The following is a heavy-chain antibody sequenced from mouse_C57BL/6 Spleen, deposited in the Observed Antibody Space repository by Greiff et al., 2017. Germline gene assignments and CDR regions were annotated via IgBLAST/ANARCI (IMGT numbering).Heavy chain of an antibody. CDR2: ISSGGSYT. CDR3: ARQEDGSSYFDY. D-gene: IGHD1-1*01. J-gene: IGHJ2*01. CDR1: GFTFSSYG. Sequence: EVMLVESGGDLVKPGGSLKLSCAASGFTFSSYGMSWVRQTPDKRLEWVATISSGGSYTYYPDSVKGRFTISRDNAKNTLYLQMSSLKSEDTAMYYCARQEDGSSYFDYWGQGTTLTVSS. V-gene: IGHV5-6*01.